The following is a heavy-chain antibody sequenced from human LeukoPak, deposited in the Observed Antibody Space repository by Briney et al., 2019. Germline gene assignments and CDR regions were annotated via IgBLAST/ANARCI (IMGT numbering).Heavy chain of an antibody. V-gene: IGHV4-39*01. CDR3: ARHFTMVRGVPYYYYGMDV. CDR1: GGSISSSSYY. D-gene: IGHD3-10*01. J-gene: IGHJ6*02. CDR2: IYYSGST. Sequence: SETLSLTCTVSGGSISSSSYYWGWLRQPPGTGLEWIGSIYYSGSTYYNPSLKSRVTISVDTSKNQFSLKLSSVTAADTAVYYCARHFTMVRGVPYYYYGMDVWGQGTTVTVSS.